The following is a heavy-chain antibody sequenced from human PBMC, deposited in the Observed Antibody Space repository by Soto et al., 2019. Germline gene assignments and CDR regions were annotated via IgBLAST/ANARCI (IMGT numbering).Heavy chain of an antibody. CDR2: IQPGSGGT. CDR3: AGLYVNRWADSYDI. Sequence: ASVNVSCKASGYTFTAYYLHWVRQAPVQWLEWMGWIQPGSGGTNYAHRFQGRVTMTRDAAVSTDYMELSRLRYDDTAKYYCAGLYVNRWADSYDIWG. CDR1: GYTFTAYY. J-gene: IGHJ3*02. D-gene: IGHD2-8*01. V-gene: IGHV1-2*07.